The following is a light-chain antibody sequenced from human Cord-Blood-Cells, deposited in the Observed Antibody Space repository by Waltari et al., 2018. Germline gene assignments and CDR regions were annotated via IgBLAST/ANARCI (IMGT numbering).Light chain of an antibody. J-gene: IGLJ1*01. CDR2: DVS. V-gene: IGLV2-11*01. CDR1: SRDVGGYNY. CDR3: CSYAGSYTHYV. Sequence: QSALTQPRSVSGSPGQSVTIPCTGTSRDVGGYNYVPWYQQHPGKTPKLMIYDVSKRPSGVPDRFSGSKTGNTASLTISGLQAEDEADYYCCSYAGSYTHYVYGTGTKVTVL.